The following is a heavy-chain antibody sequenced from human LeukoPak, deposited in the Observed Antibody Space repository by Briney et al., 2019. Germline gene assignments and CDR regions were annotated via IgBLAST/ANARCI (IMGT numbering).Heavy chain of an antibody. Sequence: PGGSLRLSCAASGFTFSSYAMSWVRQAPGKGLEWVSAISGSGGSTYYADSVKGRFTISRDNSKNTLYLQMNSLRAEDTAVYYCAKAPRSGSYPHYFDYWGQGTLVTVSS. V-gene: IGHV3-23*01. CDR1: GFTFSSYA. D-gene: IGHD1-26*01. CDR2: ISGSGGST. J-gene: IGHJ4*02. CDR3: AKAPRSGSYPHYFDY.